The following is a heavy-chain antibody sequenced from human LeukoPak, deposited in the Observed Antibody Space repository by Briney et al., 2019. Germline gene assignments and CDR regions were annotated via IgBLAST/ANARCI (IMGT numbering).Heavy chain of an antibody. CDR3: AKERGMTTSNYFDY. CDR1: GGSITSYY. V-gene: IGHV4-59*01. D-gene: IGHD4-17*01. Sequence: SETLSLTCTVSGGSITSYYWSWIRQPPGKGLEWIGYIYSSGSTYYNPSLKSRVAMSLDTSKNQLSLHLSSVPAADPAMYYCAKERGMTTSNYFDYWGQGTPVTVSS. J-gene: IGHJ4*02. CDR2: IYSSGST.